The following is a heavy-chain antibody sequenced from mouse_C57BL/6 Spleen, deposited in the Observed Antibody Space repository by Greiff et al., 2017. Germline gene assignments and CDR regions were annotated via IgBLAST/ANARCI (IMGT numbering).Heavy chain of an antibody. V-gene: IGHV5-6*02. CDR3: ARGGYYSNYFDY. Sequence: EVKLVESGGDLVKPGGSLKLSCAASGFTFSSYGMSWVRQTPDKRLEWVATISSGGSYTYYPDSVKGRVTISRDNAKNTLYLQMSSLKSEDTAMYYCARGGYYSNYFDYWGQGTTLTVSS. J-gene: IGHJ2*01. CDR2: ISSGGSYT. CDR1: GFTFSSYG. D-gene: IGHD2-5*01.